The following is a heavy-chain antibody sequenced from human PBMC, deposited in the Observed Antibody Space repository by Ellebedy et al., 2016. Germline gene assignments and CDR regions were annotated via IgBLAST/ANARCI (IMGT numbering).Heavy chain of an antibody. CDR2: IYGNDDK. V-gene: IGHV2-5*01. CDR1: GFSLDTSAVV. D-gene: IGHD1-14*01. J-gene: IGHJ4*02. CDR3: AHRSTNREVDY. Sequence: SGPTLVKPTQTLTLTCTFSGFSLDTSAVVVGWIRQPPGKALEWLSFIYGNDDKRYRPSLRSRLTITKDTSKNQVVLTMTNMEPVDTGTYFCAHRSTNREVDYWGQGTLVIASS.